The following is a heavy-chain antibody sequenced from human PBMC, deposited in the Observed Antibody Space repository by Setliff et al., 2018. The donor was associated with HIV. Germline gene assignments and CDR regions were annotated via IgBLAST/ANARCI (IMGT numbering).Heavy chain of an antibody. CDR1: GASISSQY. Sequence: SETLSLTCIVSGASISSQYWNWIRQAPGKGLEWIGCIYYSGSAYYNPSLKSRVTISVDTSKNQFSLKLTSMTAADTAVYYCARGWVRGPIISPGTYFSYGLDVWGQGTPVTVSS. J-gene: IGHJ6*02. D-gene: IGHD3-10*01. CDR2: IYYSGSA. CDR3: ARGWVRGPIISPGTYFSYGLDV. V-gene: IGHV4-59*11.